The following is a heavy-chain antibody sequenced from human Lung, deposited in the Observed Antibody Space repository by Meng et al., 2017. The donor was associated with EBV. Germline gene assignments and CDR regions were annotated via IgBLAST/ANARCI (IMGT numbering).Heavy chain of an antibody. V-gene: IGHV1-18*01. Sequence: AQPVQFGGEVKRPGASVKVSCKASGYTFTNYGITWVRQAPGQGLEWMGWINAYNGDTNYAQTLQGRVTMTTDTSTSTAYMELRSLRSDDTAVYYCARVEVGITSGDYWGQGTLVTVSS. CDR1: GYTFTNYG. J-gene: IGHJ4*02. CDR3: ARVEVGITSGDY. D-gene: IGHD1-26*01. CDR2: INAYNGDT.